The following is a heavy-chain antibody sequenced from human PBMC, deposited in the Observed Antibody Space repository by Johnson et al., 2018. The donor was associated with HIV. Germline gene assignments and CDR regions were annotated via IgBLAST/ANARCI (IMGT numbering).Heavy chain of an antibody. V-gene: IGHV3-30*14. J-gene: IGHJ3*01. CDR2: VSSDGSNK. D-gene: IGHD2-2*01. Sequence: QVQLMESGGGVVQPGRSLRLSCAGSGFTFNNYAIHWVRQAPGKGLEWVAIVSSDGSNKFYADSVKGRFTISRDNSKKVLSLQMNNLRPDDTAVYYCARATIVVLPAGAFDVWGQGTMVTVSS. CDR1: GFTFNNYA. CDR3: ARATIVVLPAGAFDV.